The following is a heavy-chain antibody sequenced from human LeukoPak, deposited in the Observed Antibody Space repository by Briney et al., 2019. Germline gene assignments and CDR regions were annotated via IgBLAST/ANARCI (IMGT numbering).Heavy chain of an antibody. D-gene: IGHD5-12*01. CDR3: AREGRYSGYDSEGYFDY. Sequence: SETLSLTCTVSNYSINSGYYWGWIRQPPGKGLEWIGYIYYSGSTNYNPSLKSRVTISVDTSKNQFSLKLSSVTAADTAVYYCAREGRYSGYDSEGYFDYWGQGTLVTVSS. CDR1: NYSINSGYY. CDR2: IYYSGST. V-gene: IGHV4-61*01. J-gene: IGHJ4*02.